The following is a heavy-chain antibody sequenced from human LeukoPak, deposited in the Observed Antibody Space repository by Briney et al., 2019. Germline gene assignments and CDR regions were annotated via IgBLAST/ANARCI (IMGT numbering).Heavy chain of an antibody. CDR2: ISSSGSTI. V-gene: IGHV3-11*04. D-gene: IGHD5-18*01. CDR1: GFTFSDYY. J-gene: IGHJ5*01. Sequence: PGGSLRLSCAASGFTFSDYYMSWIRQAPGKGLEWVSYISSSGSTIYYADSVKGRFTISRDNSKNTLYLQMNSLRAEDTAVYYCASVYSYGWFDYWGQGTLVTVSS. CDR3: ASVYSYGWFDY.